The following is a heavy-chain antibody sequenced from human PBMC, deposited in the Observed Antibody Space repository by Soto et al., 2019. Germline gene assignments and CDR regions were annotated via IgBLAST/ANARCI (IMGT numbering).Heavy chain of an antibody. D-gene: IGHD5-12*01. Sequence: PGGSLRLSCAASGFTFSDYYMSWIRQAPGKGLEWVSYISSSSSYTNYADSVKGRFTISRDNAKNSLYLQMNSLRAEDTAVYYCARRDYSGYDSDAFDIWGQGTMVTVSS. CDR2: ISSSSSYT. J-gene: IGHJ3*02. CDR1: GFTFSDYY. CDR3: ARRDYSGYDSDAFDI. V-gene: IGHV3-11*03.